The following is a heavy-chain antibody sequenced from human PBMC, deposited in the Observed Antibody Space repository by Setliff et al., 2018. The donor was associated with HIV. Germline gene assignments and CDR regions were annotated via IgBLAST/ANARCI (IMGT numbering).Heavy chain of an antibody. CDR3: ARSPLYSGYERYYFDY. D-gene: IGHD5-12*01. J-gene: IGHJ4*02. V-gene: IGHV4-61*02. Sequence: SETLSLTCTVSGGSISSGDYYWTWIRQPAGKGLQWIGRIHTSGNTNYNPSLKSRVTISLDRSKTQFSLKLSSVTAADTAVYYCARSPLYSGYERYYFDYWGQGTLVTVS. CDR1: GGSISSGDYY. CDR2: IHTSGNT.